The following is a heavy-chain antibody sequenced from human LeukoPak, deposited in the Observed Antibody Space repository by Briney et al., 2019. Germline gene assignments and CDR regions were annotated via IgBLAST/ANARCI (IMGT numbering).Heavy chain of an antibody. D-gene: IGHD3-10*01. Sequence: GGSLRLSCAASGFTISTYVMNWVRQAPGQGLEWVSSVSESADRTFYADSVKGRFTISRDNPKNTLYLEMSSLRADDTAVYYCARDRSGSFDNWGQGTLVTVSS. CDR2: VSESADRT. CDR1: GFTISTYV. J-gene: IGHJ4*02. CDR3: ARDRSGSFDN. V-gene: IGHV3-23*01.